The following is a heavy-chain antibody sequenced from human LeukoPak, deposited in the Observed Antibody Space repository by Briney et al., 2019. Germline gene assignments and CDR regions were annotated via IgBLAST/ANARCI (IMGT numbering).Heavy chain of an antibody. D-gene: IGHD1-26*01. Sequence: PGGSLRLSCAASGFTFMTYSMNWVRQAPGKGLEWVSSISSSSSSYIYYADSVKGRFTISRDYAKNSLYLQMDSLRAESTAVYSWARGGGTYYQAFNIWGQGTMFSVSS. CDR3: ARGGGTYYQAFNI. CDR1: GFTFMTYS. V-gene: IGHV3-21*01. CDR2: ISSSSSSYI. J-gene: IGHJ3*02.